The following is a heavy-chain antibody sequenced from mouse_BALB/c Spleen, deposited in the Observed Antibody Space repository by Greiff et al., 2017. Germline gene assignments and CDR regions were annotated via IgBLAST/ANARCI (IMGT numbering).Heavy chain of an antibody. CDR1: GYTFTSYV. J-gene: IGHJ3*01. D-gene: IGHD2-3*01. CDR3: ASGGYDGYPDWFAY. CDR2: INPYNDGT. Sequence: EVQLQQSGPELVKPGASVKMSCKASGYTFTSYVMHWVKQKPGQGLEWIGYINPYNDGTKYNEKFKGKATLTSDKSSSTAYMELSSLTSEDSAVYYCASGGYDGYPDWFAYWGQGTLVTVSA. V-gene: IGHV1-14*01.